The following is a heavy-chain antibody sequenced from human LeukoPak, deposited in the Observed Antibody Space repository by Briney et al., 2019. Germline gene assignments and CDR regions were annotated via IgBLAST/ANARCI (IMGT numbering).Heavy chain of an antibody. CDR2: INPNSGGT. D-gene: IGHD1-26*01. CDR3: AREVAAYGMDV. J-gene: IGHJ6*02. V-gene: IGHV1-2*04. Sequence: ASVKVSCKASGGTFSSYAISWVRQAPGQGLEWMGWINPNSGGTTYAQKFQGWVTMTRDTSISTAYMELSRLRSDDTAVYYCAREVAAYGMDVWGQGTTVTVSS. CDR1: GGTFSSYA.